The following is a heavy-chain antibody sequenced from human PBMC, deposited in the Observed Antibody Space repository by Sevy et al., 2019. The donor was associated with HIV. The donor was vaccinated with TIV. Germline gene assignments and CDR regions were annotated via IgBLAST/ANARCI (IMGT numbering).Heavy chain of an antibody. J-gene: IGHJ4*02. CDR2: IYYSGST. Sequence: SETLSLTCTVSGGSISSSSYYWGWIRQPPGKGLEWIGSIYYSGSTYYNPSLKSRVTISVDTSKNQFSLKLSSVTAADTTVYYCARGGYEDVFDYDSSGYYEYWGQGTLVTVSS. CDR3: ARGGYEDVFDYDSSGYYEY. CDR1: GGSISSSSYY. V-gene: IGHV4-39*02. D-gene: IGHD3-22*01.